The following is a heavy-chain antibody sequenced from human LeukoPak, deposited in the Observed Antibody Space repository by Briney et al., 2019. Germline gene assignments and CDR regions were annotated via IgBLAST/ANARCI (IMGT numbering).Heavy chain of an antibody. D-gene: IGHD3-22*01. Sequence: GGSLRLSCAASGFTVSGNYMSWVRQAPGKGLEWVSVIYSGGSTYYADSVKGRFTISRDNSKNTLYLQMNSLRAEDTAVYYCARDQFSSGYYYYFDYWGQGTLVTVSS. J-gene: IGHJ4*02. CDR2: IYSGGST. CDR1: GFTVSGNY. CDR3: ARDQFSSGYYYYFDY. V-gene: IGHV3-66*01.